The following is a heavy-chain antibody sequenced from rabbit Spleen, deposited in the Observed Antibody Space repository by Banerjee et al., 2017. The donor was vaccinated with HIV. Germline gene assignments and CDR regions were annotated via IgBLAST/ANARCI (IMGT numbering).Heavy chain of an antibody. CDR1: GFSFSSGYW. CDR3: ARWVASVYNYADL. D-gene: IGHD1-1*01. Sequence: EESGGGLVQPEGSLALTCTASGFSFSSGYWICWVRQAPGKGLEWIACIYAGSSGSTYYASWAKGRFTISKTSSTVDLQVASLTAADTATYFCARWVASVYNYADLWGPGTLVTV. CDR2: IYAGSSGST. J-gene: IGHJ6*01. V-gene: IGHV1S45*01.